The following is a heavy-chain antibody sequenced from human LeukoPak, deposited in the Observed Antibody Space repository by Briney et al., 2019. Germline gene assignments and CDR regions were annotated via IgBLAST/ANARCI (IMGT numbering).Heavy chain of an antibody. CDR3: PRAPTTGTKRGSWLVN. CDR1: GYTFTSYG. V-gene: IGHV1-18*01. Sequence: ASVNASCKASGYTFTSYGISGVPQAPGQGREGMGWISAYNGNTNTAQTPQGRATIPTNTPTTTAYIELRRLRPEDPPVYNLPRAPTTGTKRGSWLVNWGKGTLVTVSS. J-gene: IGHJ4*02. D-gene: IGHD4-17*01. CDR2: ISAYNGNT.